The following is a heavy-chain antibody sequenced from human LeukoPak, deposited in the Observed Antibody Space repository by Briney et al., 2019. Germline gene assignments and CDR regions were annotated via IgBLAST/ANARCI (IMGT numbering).Heavy chain of an antibody. D-gene: IGHD3-22*01. Sequence: GGSLRLSCAASGFTFSDYYMSWIPQAPGRGLEWVSYISGNSRTIYYADSVKGRFTISRDNAKNSLYLQMNGLRPEDTAVYYCARRYYSDSSGYLYWGQGTLVTVSS. V-gene: IGHV3-11*04. J-gene: IGHJ4*02. CDR2: ISGNSRTI. CDR3: ARRYYSDSSGYLY. CDR1: GFTFSDYY.